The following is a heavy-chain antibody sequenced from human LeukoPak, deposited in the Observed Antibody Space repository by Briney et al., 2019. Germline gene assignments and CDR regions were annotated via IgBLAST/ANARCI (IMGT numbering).Heavy chain of an antibody. Sequence: GASVKVSCKASGYTFTVYYMHWVRQAPGQGLEWMGWINPNSGGTNYAQKFQGRVTMTRDTSISTAYMELSRLRSDDTAVYYCARGGLLWFGEGGYYFDYWGQGTLVTVSS. J-gene: IGHJ4*02. CDR3: ARGGLLWFGEGGYYFDY. CDR2: INPNSGGT. CDR1: GYTFTVYY. V-gene: IGHV1-2*02. D-gene: IGHD3-10*01.